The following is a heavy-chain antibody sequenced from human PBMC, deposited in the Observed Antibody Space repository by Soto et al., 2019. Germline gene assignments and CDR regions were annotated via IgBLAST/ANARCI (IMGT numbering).Heavy chain of an antibody. CDR2: IYPGDSDV. Sequence: GESLKISCQGSGYTFTTYWVGWVRQRPGKGLDWMGNIYPGDSDVKYSPPFQGQVTISVEKSISTAYLQWNSLKASDTAVYYCARQNYAGYAGYDSAFDAWGQGTLVTVSS. CDR1: GYTFTTYW. J-gene: IGHJ4*02. CDR3: ARQNYAGYAGYDSAFDA. D-gene: IGHD5-12*01. V-gene: IGHV5-51*01.